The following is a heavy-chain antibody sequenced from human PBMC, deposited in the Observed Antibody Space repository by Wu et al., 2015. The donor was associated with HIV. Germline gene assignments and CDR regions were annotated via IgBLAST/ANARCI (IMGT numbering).Heavy chain of an antibody. Sequence: QVQLEQTGAEVKKPGASVKVSCTASGYTFTNYDISWVRQAPGQGLEWMGRIIPSFGRANYAQKFQGRVTITADGSTRAVFMELSSLRSEDSALYFCAKERQRDYPFVTGLPENYFDNWGQGTRVTVS. CDR3: AKERQRDYPFVTGLPENYFDN. J-gene: IGHJ4*02. D-gene: IGHD2-21*02. CDR1: GYTFTNYD. V-gene: IGHV1-69*13. CDR2: IIPSFGRA.